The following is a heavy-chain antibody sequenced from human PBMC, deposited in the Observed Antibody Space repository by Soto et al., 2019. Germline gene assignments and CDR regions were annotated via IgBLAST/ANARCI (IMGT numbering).Heavy chain of an antibody. CDR3: TSSNVRAISIGMDV. CDR1: GFTFSNAW. CDR2: IKSKSDGGTI. D-gene: IGHD1-26*01. Sequence: RLSCAASGFTFSNAWMSWVRQAPGKGLEWVGRIKSKSDGGTIHYAAPVKGRLIISRDDSIHKVYLEMNSLKTEDTAVYYWTSSNVRAISIGMDVWGQGTTVTVSS. V-gene: IGHV3-15*01. J-gene: IGHJ6*02.